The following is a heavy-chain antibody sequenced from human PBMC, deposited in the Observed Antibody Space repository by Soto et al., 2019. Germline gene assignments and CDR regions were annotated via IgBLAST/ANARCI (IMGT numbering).Heavy chain of an antibody. CDR2: IYSGGST. J-gene: IGHJ6*02. CDR1: GFTVSSNY. CDR3: ARGRTSPRRCGMDV. Sequence: EVQLVESGGGLIQPGGSLRLSCAASGFTVSSNYMSWVRQAPGKGLEWVSVIYSGGSTYYADSVKGRFTISRDNSKNTLYLQMNSLSAGATDVYYCARGRTSPRRCGMDVWGQGTTVTVSS. V-gene: IGHV3-53*01. D-gene: IGHD2-2*01.